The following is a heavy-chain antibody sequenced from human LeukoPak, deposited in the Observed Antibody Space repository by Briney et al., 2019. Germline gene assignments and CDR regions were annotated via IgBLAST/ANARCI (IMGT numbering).Heavy chain of an antibody. CDR1: GGSISSYY. CDR3: TRGYNYGPYYYYYYMDV. D-gene: IGHD5-18*01. V-gene: IGHV4-59*01. CDR2: LYYSGSA. Sequence: SETLSLTCTVSGGSISSYYWSWIRQPPGKGLEWIGYLYYSGSANYNPSLQSRVTISIDTSKSQFSLKLTSVTAADTAVYYCTRGYNYGPYYYYYYMDVWAKGTTVTVSS. J-gene: IGHJ6*03.